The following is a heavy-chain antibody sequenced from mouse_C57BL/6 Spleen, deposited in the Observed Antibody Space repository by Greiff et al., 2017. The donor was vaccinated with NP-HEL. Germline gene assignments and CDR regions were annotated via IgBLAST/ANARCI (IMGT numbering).Heavy chain of an antibody. CDR1: GYTFTDYE. V-gene: IGHV1-15*01. CDR2: IDPETGGT. Sequence: QVQLQQSGAELVRPGASVTLSCKASGYTFTDYEMHWVKQTPVHGLEWIGAIDPETGGTAYNQKFKGKAILTADKSSSTAYMELRSLTSEDSDVYYCTRGDDGYYVDAMDYWGQGTSVTVSS. CDR3: TRGDDGYYVDAMDY. J-gene: IGHJ4*01. D-gene: IGHD2-3*01.